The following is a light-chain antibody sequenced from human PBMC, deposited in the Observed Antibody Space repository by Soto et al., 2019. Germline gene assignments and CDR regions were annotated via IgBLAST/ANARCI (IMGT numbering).Light chain of an antibody. J-gene: IGLJ2*01. V-gene: IGLV2-14*01. CDR1: SSDVGDYNY. CDR3: NSYTTISTLV. Sequence: QSVLTQPASVSGSPGQSIIISCTGTSSDVGDYNYVSWYQQYPGKAPKLIIYGVSNRPSGVSDRFSGSKSGNTASLTISGLQAEDEADYYCNSYTTISTLVFGGGTKLTVL. CDR2: GVS.